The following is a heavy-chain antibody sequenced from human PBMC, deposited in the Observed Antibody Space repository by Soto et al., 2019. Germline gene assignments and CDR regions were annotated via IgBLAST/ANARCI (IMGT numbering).Heavy chain of an antibody. CDR3: VRSGFDF. Sequence: ASVKVSCKASGYNFTSLYAHWVRQAPGQGLEWMGIINPRNGKTTYAQKFQGRVTMTSDTSTATMYMELNGLKSDDTAIYLCVRSGFDFWGPEPLTTVPS. CDR2: INPRNGKT. D-gene: IGHD3-10*01. CDR1: GYNFTSLY. V-gene: IGHV1-46*01. J-gene: IGHJ4*02.